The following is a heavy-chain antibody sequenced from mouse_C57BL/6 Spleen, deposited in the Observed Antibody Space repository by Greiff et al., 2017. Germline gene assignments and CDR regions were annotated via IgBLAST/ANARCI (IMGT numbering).Heavy chain of an antibody. V-gene: IGHV1-5*01. D-gene: IGHD1-1*01. CDR3: TVAAVVATRYFDV. J-gene: IGHJ1*03. Sequence: VQLQQSGTVLARPGASVKMSCKTSGYTFTSYWMHWVKQRPGQGLEWIGAIYPGNSDTSYNQKFKGKAKLTAVTSASTAYMELSSLTNEDSAVYYCTVAAVVATRYFDVWGTGTTVTVSS. CDR2: IYPGNSDT. CDR1: GYTFTSYW.